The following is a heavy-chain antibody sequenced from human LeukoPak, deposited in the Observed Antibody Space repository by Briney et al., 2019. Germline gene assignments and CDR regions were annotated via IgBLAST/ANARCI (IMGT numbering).Heavy chain of an antibody. CDR1: GFTFSDYY. CDR3: AKDWDY. J-gene: IGHJ4*02. CDR2: IRYDGSNK. Sequence: GGSLRLSCAASGFTFSDYYMSWIRQAPGKGLGWVAFIRYDGSNKYYADSVKGRFTISRDNSKNTLYLQMNSLRAEDTAVYYCAKDWDYWGQGTLVTVSS. V-gene: IGHV3-30*02.